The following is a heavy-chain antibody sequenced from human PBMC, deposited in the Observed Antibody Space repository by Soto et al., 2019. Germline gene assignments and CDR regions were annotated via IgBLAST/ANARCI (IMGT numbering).Heavy chain of an antibody. CDR3: ARGAVVDTAMPPHNWFDP. D-gene: IGHD5-18*01. J-gene: IGHJ5*02. CDR1: GGTFSSYA. CDR2: IIPIFGTA. Sequence: QVQLVQSGAEVKKPGSSVKVSCKASGGTFSSYAISWVRQAPGQGLEWMGGIIPIFGTANYAQKFQGRVTITADESTSTAYMELRSRRSEDTAVYYCARGAVVDTAMPPHNWFDPWGQGTLVTVSS. V-gene: IGHV1-69*12.